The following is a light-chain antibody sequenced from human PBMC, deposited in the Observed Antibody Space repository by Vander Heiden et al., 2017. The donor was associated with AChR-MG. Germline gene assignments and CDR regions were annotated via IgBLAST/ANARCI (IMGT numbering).Light chain of an antibody. Sequence: IQMTQSPSTLSASVGERVTITCRASQGISDWLVWYQQKPGKAPKLLIYRASSLQSGVPSRFSGSGSGTEFTLTISGLQPDDFATYYCQQYINYPYTFGQGTKVEI. J-gene: IGKJ2*01. CDR2: RAS. V-gene: IGKV1-5*03. CDR3: QQYINYPYT. CDR1: QGISDW.